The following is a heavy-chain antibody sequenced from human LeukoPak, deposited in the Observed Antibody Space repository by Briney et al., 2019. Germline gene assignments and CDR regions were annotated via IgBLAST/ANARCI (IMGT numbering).Heavy chain of an antibody. Sequence: PGGSLRLSCAASGFTFSDYYMSWIRQAPGKGLEWVSYISSSGSTIYYADSAKGRFTISRDNAKNSLYLQMNSLRAEDTAVYYYARDRLRIFGVVTYMFDYWGQGTLVTVSS. CDR2: ISSSGSTI. CDR3: ARDRLRIFGVVTYMFDY. J-gene: IGHJ4*02. V-gene: IGHV3-11*01. D-gene: IGHD3-3*01. CDR1: GFTFSDYY.